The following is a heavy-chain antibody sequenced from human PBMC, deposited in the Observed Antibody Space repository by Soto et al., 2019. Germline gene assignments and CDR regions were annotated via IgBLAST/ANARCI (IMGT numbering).Heavy chain of an antibody. J-gene: IGHJ6*02. CDR2: INHSGGT. V-gene: IGHV4-34*01. D-gene: IGHD3-22*01. Sequence: PSETLALTCAVYGGSFRGFYWSWIRQPPGKGLEWIGEINHSGGTKYNPSLKSRVTISVDTSKSQFSLKLSSVTAADTAVYYCAGGDYYHSSGYYFYYYTMDVWGQGTTVTVSS. CDR1: GGSFRGFY. CDR3: AGGDYYHSSGYYFYYYTMDV.